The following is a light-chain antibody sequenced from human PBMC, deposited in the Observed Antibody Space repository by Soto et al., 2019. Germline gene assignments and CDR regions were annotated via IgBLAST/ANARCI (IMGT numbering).Light chain of an antibody. CDR1: QSISSW. V-gene: IGKV1-12*01. CDR2: AAS. Sequence: LQMTQSPSFLSASVGGRVTITFRASQSISSWVSWYQQTPGKAHQLMIYAASSLQSGVSSLCSGSGSGKDSTLTISSLHHEDFATYYCQQANSFPRTFGQGTKVDIK. J-gene: IGKJ1*01. CDR3: QQANSFPRT.